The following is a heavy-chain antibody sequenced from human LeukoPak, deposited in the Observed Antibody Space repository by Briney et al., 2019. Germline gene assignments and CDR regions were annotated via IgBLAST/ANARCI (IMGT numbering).Heavy chain of an antibody. V-gene: IGHV3-48*01. CDR3: ARGSKISDAFDI. D-gene: IGHD3-3*02. J-gene: IGHJ3*02. Sequence: GGALRLSCAGSGFTFSSNSMNWVRQAPGKGLEWVSYISSSSSTIYYADSVKGRFTISRDNSKNTLYLQMNSLRAEDTAVYYCARGSKISDAFDIWGQGTMVTVSS. CDR2: ISSSSSTI. CDR1: GFTFSSNS.